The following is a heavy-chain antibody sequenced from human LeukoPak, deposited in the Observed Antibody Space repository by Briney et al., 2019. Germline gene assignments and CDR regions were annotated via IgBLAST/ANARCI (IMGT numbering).Heavy chain of an antibody. CDR2: INHSGST. J-gene: IGHJ4*02. V-gene: IGHV4-34*01. CDR1: GGSFSGYY. D-gene: IGHD6-13*01. CDR3: ATRSVASWYPLDY. Sequence: PSETLSLTCAVYGGSFSGYYWSWIRQPPGKGLERIGEINHSGSTDYNPSLKSRITMSLDTSKNQFSLRLSSVTAADTAVYYCATRSVASWYPLDYWGQGTLVTVSS.